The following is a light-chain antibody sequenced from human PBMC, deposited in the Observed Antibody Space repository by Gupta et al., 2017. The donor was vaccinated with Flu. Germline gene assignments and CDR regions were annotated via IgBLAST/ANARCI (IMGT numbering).Light chain of an antibody. V-gene: IGLV2-14*03. CDR1: ASDVGNYNY. Sequence: QSALTQPASVSVSPGRSTTISCTGTASDVGNYNYVSWYQHHPGKAPKLVIYDVTSRPSGVSSRFSGSKSGNTAALIISGLQAEDEADYYCTSYTFTSTWVFGGGTRLTVL. CDR3: TSYTFTSTWV. CDR2: DVT. J-gene: IGLJ3*02.